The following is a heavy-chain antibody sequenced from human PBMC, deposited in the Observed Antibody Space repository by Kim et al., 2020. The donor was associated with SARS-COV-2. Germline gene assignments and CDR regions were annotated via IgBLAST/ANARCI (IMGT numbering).Heavy chain of an antibody. CDR1: GGSISSYY. D-gene: IGHD2-8*01. J-gene: IGHJ3*02. CDR2: IYYSGST. CDR3: ARETPYCTNGVCYKGNAFDI. V-gene: IGHV4-59*01. Sequence: SETLSLTCTVSGGSISSYYWSWIRQPPGKGLELIGYIYYSGSTNYNPSLKSRVTISVDTSKNQFSLKLSSVTAADTAVYYCARETPYCTNGVCYKGNAFDIWGQGTMVTVSS.